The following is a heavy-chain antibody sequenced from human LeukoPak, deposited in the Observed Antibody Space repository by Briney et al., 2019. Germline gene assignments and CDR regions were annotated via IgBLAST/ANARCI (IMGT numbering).Heavy chain of an antibody. J-gene: IGHJ4*02. CDR3: MSTSNWGSVIFDY. V-gene: IGHV1-3*01. CDR1: GYTFTTYS. Sequence: ASVKVSCKASGYTFTTYSMHWVRQAPGQRLEWMGWINAGNGNTKYSQKFQGRVTMTRDTSISTAYMELRGLRSEDTAVYYCMSTSNWGSVIFDYWGQGALVTVSS. CDR2: INAGNGNT. D-gene: IGHD7-27*01.